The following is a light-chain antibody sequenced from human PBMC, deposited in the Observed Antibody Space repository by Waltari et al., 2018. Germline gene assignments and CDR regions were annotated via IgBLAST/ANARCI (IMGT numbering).Light chain of an antibody. CDR3: QQYYSYPRT. J-gene: IGKJ1*01. V-gene: IGKV1-5*03. Sequence: DIQMTQSPSILSASVGDRVTITCRASQSISNWLAWYQQKPGKAPKLLIFKTSSLESGVPSRLSGRGSGTDFTLTISSLQPEDYATYYCQQYYSYPRTFGQGTKVEIK. CDR2: KTS. CDR1: QSISNW.